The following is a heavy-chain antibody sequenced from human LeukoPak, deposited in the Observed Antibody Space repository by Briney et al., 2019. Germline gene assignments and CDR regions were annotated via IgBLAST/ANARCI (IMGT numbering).Heavy chain of an antibody. CDR3: ARDPLGPLYSSSWYFDY. Sequence: GGSLRLSCAASGFTVSSNYMSWVRQAPGKGLEWVAVIWYDGSNKYYADSVKGRFTISRDNSKNTLYLQMNSLRAEDTAVYYCARDPLGPLYSSSWYFDYWGQGTLVTVSS. CDR2: IWYDGSNK. J-gene: IGHJ4*02. CDR1: GFTVSSNY. D-gene: IGHD6-13*01. V-gene: IGHV3-33*08.